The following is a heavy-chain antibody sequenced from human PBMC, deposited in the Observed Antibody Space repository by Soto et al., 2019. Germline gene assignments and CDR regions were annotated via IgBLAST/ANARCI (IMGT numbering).Heavy chain of an antibody. J-gene: IGHJ6*02. D-gene: IGHD6-13*01. CDR2: IWYDGSNK. CDR1: GFTFSSYG. CDR3: ARDGIAAAGKETYYYYYGMDV. Sequence: QVQLVESGGGVVQPGRSLRLSCAASGFTFSSYGMHWVRQAPGKGLEWEAVIWYDGSNKYYADSVKGRFTISRDNSKNTLYLQMNSLRAEDTAVYYCARDGIAAAGKETYYYYYGMDVWGQGTTVPVSS. V-gene: IGHV3-33*01.